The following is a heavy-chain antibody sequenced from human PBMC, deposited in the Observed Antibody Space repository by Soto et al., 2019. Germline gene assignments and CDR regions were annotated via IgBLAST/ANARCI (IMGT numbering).Heavy chain of an antibody. Sequence: PGGSLRLSCAASGFTFIRYGIQWVRQAPGKGLEWVAVISYDGSSKYFADSVKGRFTISRDNSKNTVFLQMKSLRAEDTAVYYCAKIRTATTINYYYGLDAWGQGKTVTVSS. CDR1: GFTFIRYG. V-gene: IGHV3-30*18. CDR2: ISYDGSSK. J-gene: IGHJ6*02. CDR3: AKIRTATTINYYYGLDA. D-gene: IGHD1-26*01.